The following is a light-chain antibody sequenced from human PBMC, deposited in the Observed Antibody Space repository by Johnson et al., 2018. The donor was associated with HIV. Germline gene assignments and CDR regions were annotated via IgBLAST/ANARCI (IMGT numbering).Light chain of an antibody. CDR3: GTWDSRLGNYV. J-gene: IGLJ1*01. Sequence: QSVLTQPPSVSAAPGQKVTISCSGSSSNIGNNYVSWYQQLPGTAPKLLIYDNKKRPSGIPDRFSGSKSGTSATLGITGLQTGDEADYYCGTWDSRLGNYVFGTGTKITVL. CDR1: SSNIGNNY. V-gene: IGLV1-51*01. CDR2: DNK.